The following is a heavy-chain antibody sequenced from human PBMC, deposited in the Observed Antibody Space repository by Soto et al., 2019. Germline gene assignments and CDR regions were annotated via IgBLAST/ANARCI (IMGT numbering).Heavy chain of an antibody. V-gene: IGHV3-11*01. J-gene: IGHJ4*02. Sequence: PGGSLRLSCAASGFTFSDYYMSWIRQAPGKGLEWVSYISSSGSTIYYADSVKGRFTISRDNAKNSLYLQMNSLRAEDTAVYYCARDRVIVAMPHFEEWGQGALVRVTS. D-gene: IGHD5-12*01. CDR2: ISSSGSTI. CDR3: ARDRVIVAMPHFEE. CDR1: GFTFSDYY.